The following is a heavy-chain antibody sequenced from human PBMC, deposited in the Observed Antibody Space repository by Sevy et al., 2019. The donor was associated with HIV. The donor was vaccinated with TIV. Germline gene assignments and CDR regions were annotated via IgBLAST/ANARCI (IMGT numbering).Heavy chain of an antibody. V-gene: IGHV3-21*01. CDR1: GFTFNTYT. CDR3: ARPYGSGSWEAFDI. J-gene: IGHJ3*02. CDR2: ISSSANYI. D-gene: IGHD3-10*01. Sequence: GGSLRLFCAASGFTFNTYTMNWVRQAPGEGLEWVSSISSSANYIYYADSVKGRFTISRDNAKNSLFLQMNNLRAEDTAVYYCARPYGSGSWEAFDIWGQGTMVTVSS.